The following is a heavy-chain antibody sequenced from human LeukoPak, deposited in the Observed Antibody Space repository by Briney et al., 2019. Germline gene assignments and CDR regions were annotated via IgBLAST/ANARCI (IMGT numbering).Heavy chain of an antibody. J-gene: IGHJ4*02. CDR3: ARETYGYSYYFDY. V-gene: IGHV3-30*03. Sequence: GRSLRLSCAASGFTFSSYGMHWVRQAPGKGLEGVAVISYDGSNKYYADSVKGRFTISRDNSKNTLYLQMNSLRAEDTAVYYRARETYGYSYYFDYWGQGTLVTVSS. CDR2: ISYDGSNK. CDR1: GFTFSSYG. D-gene: IGHD5-24*01.